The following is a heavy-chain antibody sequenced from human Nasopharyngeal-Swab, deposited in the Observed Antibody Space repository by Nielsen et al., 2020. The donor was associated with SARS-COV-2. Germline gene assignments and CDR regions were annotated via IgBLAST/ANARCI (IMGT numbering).Heavy chain of an antibody. V-gene: IGHV3-49*03. D-gene: IGHD2-15*01. CDR2: IRSKAYGGTT. CDR3: TREGIVVVVAATDRFDY. J-gene: IGHJ4*02. Sequence: GGSLRLSCTASGFTFGDYAMSWFRQAPGKGLAWVGFIRSKAYGGTTEYAASVKGRFTISRDDSKSIAYLQMNSLKTEDTAVYYCTREGIVVVVAATDRFDYWGQGTLVTVSS. CDR1: GFTFGDYA.